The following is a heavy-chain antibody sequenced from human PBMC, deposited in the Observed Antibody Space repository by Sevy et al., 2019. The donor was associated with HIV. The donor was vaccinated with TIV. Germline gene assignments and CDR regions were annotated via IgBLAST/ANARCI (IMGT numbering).Heavy chain of an antibody. Sequence: ASVKVSCKVSGYTLTELSMHWVRQAPGKGLEWMGGFDPEDGKTIYAQKFQGRVTMTEDTSTDTAKMELSSLRSEDTAVYYCAMPLVVPAADYYYYGMDVWGQGTTVTVSS. CDR3: AMPLVVPAADYYYYGMDV. V-gene: IGHV1-24*01. CDR2: FDPEDGKT. CDR1: GYTLTELS. J-gene: IGHJ6*02. D-gene: IGHD2-2*01.